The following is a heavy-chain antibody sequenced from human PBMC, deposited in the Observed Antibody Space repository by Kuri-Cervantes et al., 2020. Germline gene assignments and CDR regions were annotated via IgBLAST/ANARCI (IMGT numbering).Heavy chain of an antibody. J-gene: IGHJ6*02. CDR3: ARVWGQDYYYYGTDV. CDR1: GFTFSSYG. V-gene: IGHV3-30*03. Sequence: GESLKISCAASGFTFSSYGMHWVRQAPGKGLEWVAIISYDGRHQYYADSVKGRFTISRDNSKNTLYLQMNSLRAEDTAVYYCARVWGQDYYYYGTDVWGQGTTVTVSS. CDR2: ISYDGRHQ. D-gene: IGHD3-16*01.